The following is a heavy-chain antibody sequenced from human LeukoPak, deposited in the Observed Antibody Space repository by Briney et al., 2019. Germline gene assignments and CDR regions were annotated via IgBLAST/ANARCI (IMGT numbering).Heavy chain of an antibody. CDR1: GFTFSGSA. CDR3: TRRGEMADY. Sequence: GGSLRLSCAASGFTFSGSAMHWVRQASGKGLEWVGRIRSKANSYATAYAASVKGRFTISRDDSKNTAHLQMNSLKTEDTAVYYCTRRGEMADYWGQGTLVTVSS. V-gene: IGHV3-73*01. CDR2: IRSKANSYAT. D-gene: IGHD5-24*01. J-gene: IGHJ4*02.